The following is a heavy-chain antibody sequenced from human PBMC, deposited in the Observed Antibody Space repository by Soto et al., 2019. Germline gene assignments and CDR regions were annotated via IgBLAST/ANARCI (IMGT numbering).Heavy chain of an antibody. Sequence: GGALRLSYSASGFTFSEYSMHWVRQAPGKGLQYVSTISSDGDITYYADSVKGRFTISRDNSKNPLYLQMNRLRPEDTAVYYCVKVSTFYDILTGYYSTNFFDPWGQGTLVTVSS. J-gene: IGHJ5*02. CDR3: VKVSTFYDILTGYYSTNFFDP. V-gene: IGHV3-64D*06. CDR1: GFTFSEYS. D-gene: IGHD3-9*01. CDR2: ISSDGDIT.